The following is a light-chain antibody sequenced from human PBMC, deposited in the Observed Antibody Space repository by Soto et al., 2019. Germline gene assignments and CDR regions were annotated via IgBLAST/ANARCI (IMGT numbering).Light chain of an antibody. Sequence: EIVLTQSPGTLSLSPGERATLSCRASQSISSTNLAWYQQKPGQAPRLLIYGASSRATGIQDRFSGSGSAIDFTLTIGRLEPEDFAVYFCQQYGSSPPATFGQGTNLEIK. CDR2: GAS. V-gene: IGKV3-20*01. CDR1: QSISSTN. J-gene: IGKJ2*01. CDR3: QQYGSSPPAT.